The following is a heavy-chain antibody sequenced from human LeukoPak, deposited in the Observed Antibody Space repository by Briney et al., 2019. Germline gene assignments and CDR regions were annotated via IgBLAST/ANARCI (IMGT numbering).Heavy chain of an antibody. V-gene: IGHV4-59*01. CDR3: ARTVGYYYYMDV. J-gene: IGHJ6*03. Sequence: SETLSLTCTISGGSISSYYWSWIRQPPGKGLEWIGYIYYSGSTNYNPSLKSRVTISVDTSKNQFSLKLSSVTAADTAVYYCARTVGYYYYMDVWGKGTTVTVSS. CDR1: GGSISSYY. CDR2: IYYSGST. D-gene: IGHD4-23*01.